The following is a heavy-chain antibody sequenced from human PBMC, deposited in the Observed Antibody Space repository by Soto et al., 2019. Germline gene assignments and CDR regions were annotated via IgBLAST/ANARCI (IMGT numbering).Heavy chain of an antibody. CDR3: ARVCPPLVRGAGWFDP. CDR2: INHSGST. V-gene: IGHV4-34*01. D-gene: IGHD3-10*01. J-gene: IGHJ5*02. CDR1: GGSFSGYY. Sequence: QVQLQQWGAGLLKPSETLSLTCAVYGGSFSGYYWSWIRQPPGKGLEWIGEINHSGSTNYNPSLKSRVTISVDTSKNQFSLKLSSVTAADTAVYYRARVCPPLVRGAGWFDPWGQGTLVTVSS.